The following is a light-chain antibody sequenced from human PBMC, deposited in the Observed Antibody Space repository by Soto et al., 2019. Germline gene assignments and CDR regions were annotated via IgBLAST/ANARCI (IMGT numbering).Light chain of an antibody. J-gene: IGKJ2*01. CDR1: QGIRNH. V-gene: IGKV1-17*01. CDR2: SAS. Sequence: DIEMTQPPSSLSASVGDRVTITCRASQGIRNHLGWFQQKPGKAPKRLIYSASRLHGGVPSRFSCSGSATEFTLAISSLQPEDFATYYCLQHDNYPYTFGQGTKLEIK. CDR3: LQHDNYPYT.